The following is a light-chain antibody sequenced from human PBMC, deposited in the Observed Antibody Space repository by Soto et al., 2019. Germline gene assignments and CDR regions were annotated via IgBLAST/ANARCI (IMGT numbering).Light chain of an antibody. CDR1: QSLVHSDGNTY. CDR3: MQATPPFT. Sequence: DIVMTQTPLSLPVTLGQPASISCRSSQSLVHSDGNTYLSWLQQRPGQPPRLLIDKISNPLSGVRERFSDSGGGRYFTLKISRVEAEDVWVYYCMQATPPFTFGPGTKVDIK. J-gene: IGKJ3*01. CDR2: KIS. V-gene: IGKV2-24*01.